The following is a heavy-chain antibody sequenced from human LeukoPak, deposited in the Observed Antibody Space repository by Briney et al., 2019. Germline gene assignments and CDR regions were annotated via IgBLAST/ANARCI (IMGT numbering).Heavy chain of an antibody. Sequence: SVKVSCKASGYTFSGYYMHWVRQAPGQGLEWMGGIIPIFGTANYAQKFQGRVTITADKSTSTAYMELSRLRSDDTAVYYCARSELIVVVPAAISWFDPWGQGTLVTVSS. CDR2: IIPIFGTA. D-gene: IGHD2-2*02. V-gene: IGHV1-69*06. CDR1: GYTFSGYY. CDR3: ARSELIVVVPAAISWFDP. J-gene: IGHJ5*02.